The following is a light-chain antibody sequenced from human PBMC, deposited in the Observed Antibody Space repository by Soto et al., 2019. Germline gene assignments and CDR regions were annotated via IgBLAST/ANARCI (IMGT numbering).Light chain of an antibody. CDR1: QGVGSN. V-gene: IGKV3-15*01. J-gene: IGKJ2*01. CDR3: QHYNYWPYT. Sequence: IVVTQSPATLSVSPGEGVTLSCRASQGVGSNLAWYQQRPGQAPRLLIYDASTRATGIPDRFSGSGSGTDFTLTISSLQSEDFAVYYCQHYNYWPYTFGQGTKVEIK. CDR2: DAS.